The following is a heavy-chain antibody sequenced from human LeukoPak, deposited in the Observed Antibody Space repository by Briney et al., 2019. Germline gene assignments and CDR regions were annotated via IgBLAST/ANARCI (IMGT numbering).Heavy chain of an antibody. J-gene: IGHJ4*02. CDR3: AKEDRTGLLWFGDY. D-gene: IGHD3-10*01. CDR1: GFIFSNFA. Sequence: PGGSLRLSCSVSGFIFSNFAMGWVRQAPGKGLEWVSAVTGSGGGTYYADSVKGRFTISRDNSKNTLYLQMNSLRAEDTAVYYCAKEDRTGLLWFGDYWGQGTLVTVSS. V-gene: IGHV3-23*01. CDR2: VTGSGGGT.